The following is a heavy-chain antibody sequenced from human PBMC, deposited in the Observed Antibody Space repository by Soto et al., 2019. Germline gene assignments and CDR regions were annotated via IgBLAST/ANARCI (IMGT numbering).Heavy chain of an antibody. D-gene: IGHD3-22*01. CDR2: IDPSDSYT. J-gene: IGHJ4*02. Sequence: PGESLKISCKGSGYSFTSYWISWVRQMPGKGLERMGRIDPSDSYTNYCPSFQGHVTISADKSISTAYLQWSSLKASDTAMYYCARHYYDSSGPLLDYWGQGTLVTVSS. CDR1: GYSFTSYW. CDR3: ARHYYDSSGPLLDY. V-gene: IGHV5-10-1*01.